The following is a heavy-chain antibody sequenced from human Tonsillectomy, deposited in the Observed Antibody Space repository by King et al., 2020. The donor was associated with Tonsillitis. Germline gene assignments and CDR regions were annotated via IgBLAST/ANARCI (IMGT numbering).Heavy chain of an antibody. CDR2: TSYDGINN. CDR3: ARDILTVAGRHYAYGLAV. D-gene: IGHD6-19*01. CDR1: GFIFRTYT. Sequence: HVQLVESGGGVVQPGRSLRLSCAASGFIFRTYTMHWVRQAPGKGLEWVAVTSYDGINNYYADSVKGRFPISRDVSEKLLFLQMNSLRSVDTALYYCARDILTVAGRHYAYGLAVWGQGTPVTVSS. V-gene: IGHV3-30*04. J-gene: IGHJ6*02.